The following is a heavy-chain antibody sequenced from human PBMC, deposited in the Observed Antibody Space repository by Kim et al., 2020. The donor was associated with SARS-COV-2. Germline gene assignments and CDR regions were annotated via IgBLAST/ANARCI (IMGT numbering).Heavy chain of an antibody. CDR1: GFTFSDLY. CDR2: IRNKANSYIT. D-gene: IGHD2-15*01. V-gene: IGHV3-72*01. CDR3: AREWVVFDY. J-gene: IGHJ4*02. Sequence: GGSLRLSCAASGFTFSDLYMDWVRQAPGRGLEWVGRIRNKANSYITEYAASVKGRFSISRDDSKNSLYLQMNSLKTEDTAVYYCAREWVVFDYWGQGTPVTVSS.